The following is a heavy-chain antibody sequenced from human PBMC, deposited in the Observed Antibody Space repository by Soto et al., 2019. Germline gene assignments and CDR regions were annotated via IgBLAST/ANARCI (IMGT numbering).Heavy chain of an antibody. CDR1: GFPFITFS. CDR2: IGRVSTYI. D-gene: IGHD3-10*01. Sequence: QLVESGGGLVKPGGPFHPSCLPPGFPFITFSQNWIAKPPGKALEWASSIGRVSTYIYYADSVRGRFTVSRDNAKNSVYLQMNGLTAEDSGIYYCARVTAGSGSYQIDLWGQGTLVTVSS. J-gene: IGHJ4*02. V-gene: IGHV3-21*02. CDR3: ARVTAGSGSYQIDL.